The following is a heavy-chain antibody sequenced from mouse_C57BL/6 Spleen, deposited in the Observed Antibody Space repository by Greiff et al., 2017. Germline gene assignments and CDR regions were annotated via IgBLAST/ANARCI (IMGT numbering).Heavy chain of an antibody. CDR3: TSSGYLY. CDR1: GYTFTDYE. Sequence: VQLQQSGAELVRPGASVTLSCKASGYTFTDYEMHWVKQTPVHGLEWIGAIDPETGGTAYNQKFKGKAILTADKASSTAYIELRGLTSEYSAVDYCTSSGYLYWGQGTTLTVSS. V-gene: IGHV1-15*01. J-gene: IGHJ2*01. D-gene: IGHD3-2*02. CDR2: IDPETGGT.